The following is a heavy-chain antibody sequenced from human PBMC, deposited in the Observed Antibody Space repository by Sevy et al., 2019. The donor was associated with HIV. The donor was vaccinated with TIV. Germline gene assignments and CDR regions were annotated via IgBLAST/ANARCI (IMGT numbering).Heavy chain of an antibody. Sequence: GGSLRLSCAGYGFSFSGSDMHWVRQPTGKGLEWISSIGTLGDTFYADSVKGRFTISRDNAKSSLYLEMISLRAGDTALYYCVRGLQTHCDRTACPLDHWGQGTLVTVSS. CDR3: VRGLQTHCDRTACPLDH. J-gene: IGHJ5*02. CDR2: IGTLGDT. V-gene: IGHV3-13*01. D-gene: IGHD2-21*01. CDR1: GFSFSGSD.